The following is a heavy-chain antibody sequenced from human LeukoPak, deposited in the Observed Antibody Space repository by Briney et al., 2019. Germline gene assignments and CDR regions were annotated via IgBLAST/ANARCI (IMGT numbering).Heavy chain of an antibody. CDR1: GGSISSYY. Sequence: KPSATLSLTCPVSGGSISSYYWSWIRQPAGKALEWIGRIYTSGSTNYNPSLKSRVTMSVDTSKNQFSLKLSSVTAADTAVYYCARDPIVGATLGLFDPWGQGTLVTVSS. CDR2: IYTSGST. D-gene: IGHD1-26*01. V-gene: IGHV4-4*07. J-gene: IGHJ5*02. CDR3: ARDPIVGATLGLFDP.